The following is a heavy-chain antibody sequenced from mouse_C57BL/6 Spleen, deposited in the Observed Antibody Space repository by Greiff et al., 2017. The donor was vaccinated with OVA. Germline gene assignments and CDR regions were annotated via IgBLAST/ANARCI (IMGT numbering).Heavy chain of an antibody. CDR2: INYDGSST. J-gene: IGHJ3*01. CDR1: GFTFSDYY. Sequence: EVQVVESEGGLVQPGSSMKLSCTASGFTFSDYYMAWVRQVPEKGLEWVANINYDGSSTYYLDSLKSRFIISRDNAKNILYLQMSSLKSEDTATYYCARGRLFAYWGQGTLVTVSA. CDR3: ARGRLFAY. V-gene: IGHV5-16*01. D-gene: IGHD3-2*02.